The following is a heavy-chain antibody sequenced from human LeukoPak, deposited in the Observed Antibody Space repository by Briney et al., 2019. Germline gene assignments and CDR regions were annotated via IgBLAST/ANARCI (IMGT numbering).Heavy chain of an antibody. D-gene: IGHD2-15*01. CDR2: IIPIFGTA. V-gene: IGHV1-69*05. CDR3: ARAPRGYCSGGSCYESYYYYYMDV. J-gene: IGHJ6*03. CDR1: GGTFSSCA. Sequence: GASVKVSCKASGGTFSSCAISWLRQAPGQGLEWMGRIIPIFGTANYAQKFQGRVTITTDESTSTAYMELSSLRSEDTAVYYCARAPRGYCSGGSCYESYYYYYMDVWGKGTTVTVSS.